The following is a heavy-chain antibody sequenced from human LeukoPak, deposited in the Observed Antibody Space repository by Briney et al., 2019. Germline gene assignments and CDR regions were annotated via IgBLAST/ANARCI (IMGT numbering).Heavy chain of an antibody. D-gene: IGHD6-6*01. V-gene: IGHV1-2*06. Sequence: GASVKVSCKASGYTFTGYYMHWVRQAPGQGLEWMGRINPNRGGTNYAQKFQGRVTMTRDTSISTAYMELSRLRSDDTAVYYCAREAIMSIAARPYYFDYWGQGTLVTVSS. CDR2: INPNRGGT. CDR3: AREAIMSIAARPYYFDY. J-gene: IGHJ4*02. CDR1: GYTFTGYY.